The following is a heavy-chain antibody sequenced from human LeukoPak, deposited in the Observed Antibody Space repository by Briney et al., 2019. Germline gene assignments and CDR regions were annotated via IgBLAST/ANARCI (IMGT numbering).Heavy chain of an antibody. CDR3: ARGGYCISNSCPRDYYFYHMDV. D-gene: IGHD2-2*01. Sequence: GGSLRLSCAASGFTFSTYAMKWVRQALGKGLEWAAVISYDGGNKYYADSVKGRFTISRDNLRDTLSLQMNSLRGEDTAVYFCARGGYCISNSCPRDYYFYHMDVWGQGTTVTVSS. J-gene: IGHJ6*02. CDR2: ISYDGGNK. CDR1: GFTFSTYA. V-gene: IGHV3-30*04.